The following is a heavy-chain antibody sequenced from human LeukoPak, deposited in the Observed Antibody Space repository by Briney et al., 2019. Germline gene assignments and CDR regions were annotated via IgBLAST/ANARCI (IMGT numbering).Heavy chain of an antibody. J-gene: IGHJ6*03. Sequence: GGSVKVSCKASGYTFTSYYMHWVRQAPGQGLEWMGIINPSGGSTSYAQKFQGRVTMTRDTSTSTVYMELSSLRSEDTAVYYCARGLRKRTNWVPAATQTLPNYYMDVWGKGTTVTVSS. CDR1: GYTFTSYY. V-gene: IGHV1-46*01. CDR2: INPSGGST. D-gene: IGHD2-2*01. CDR3: ARGLRKRTNWVPAATQTLPNYYMDV.